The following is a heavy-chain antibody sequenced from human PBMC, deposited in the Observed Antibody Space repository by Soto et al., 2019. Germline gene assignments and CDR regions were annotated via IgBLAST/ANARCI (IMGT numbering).Heavy chain of an antibody. D-gene: IGHD3-22*01. Sequence: WGSLRLSCAASGFTFSSYWMSWVRQAPGKGLEWVANIKQDGSEKYYVDSVKGRFTISRDNAKNSLYLQMNSLRAEDTAVYYCAREHSSGYYYDYYYYGMDVWGQGTTVTVSS. CDR2: IKQDGSEK. CDR1: GFTFSSYW. J-gene: IGHJ6*02. V-gene: IGHV3-7*01. CDR3: AREHSSGYYYDYYYYGMDV.